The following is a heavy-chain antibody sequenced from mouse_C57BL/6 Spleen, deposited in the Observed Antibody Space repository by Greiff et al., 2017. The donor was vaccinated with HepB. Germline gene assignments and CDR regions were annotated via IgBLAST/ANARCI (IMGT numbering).Heavy chain of an antibody. CDR3: AREDYGSSYGYFDG. Sequence: VQLQESGPELVKPGASVKISCKASGYAFSSSWMNWVKQRPGKGLEWIGRIYPGDGDTNYNGKFKGKATLTADKSSSTAYMQLSSLTSEDSAVYFCAREDYGSSYGYFDGWGTGTTVTVSS. CDR1: GYAFSSSW. D-gene: IGHD1-1*01. CDR2: IYPGDGDT. V-gene: IGHV1-82*01. J-gene: IGHJ1*03.